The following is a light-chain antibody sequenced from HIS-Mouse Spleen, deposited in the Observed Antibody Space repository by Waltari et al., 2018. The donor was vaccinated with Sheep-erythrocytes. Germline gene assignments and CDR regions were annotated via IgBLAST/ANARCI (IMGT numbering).Light chain of an antibody. J-gene: IGLJ3*02. V-gene: IGLV2-11*01. CDR1: SSDVGGYNY. CDR3: CSYAGSYTWV. CDR2: DVR. Sequence: QSALTQPRSVSGSPGQSVTIPCTGTSSDVGGYNYVPWYQQPPGKAPKLMIYDVRKRPSGVPDRFSGSKSGNTASLTISGLQAEDEADYYCCSYAGSYTWVFGGGTKLTVL.